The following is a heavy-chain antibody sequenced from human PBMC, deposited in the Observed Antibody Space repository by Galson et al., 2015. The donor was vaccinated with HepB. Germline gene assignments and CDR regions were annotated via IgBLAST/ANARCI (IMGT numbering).Heavy chain of an antibody. CDR2: IYYRGST. J-gene: IGHJ5*02. V-gene: IGHV4-59*01. CDR1: GGSISSYY. Sequence: SETLSLTCTVSGGSISSYYWGWIRQPPGKGLEWIGYIYYRGSTNYNPSLKSRVTISVDTSKNQFSLKLSSVTAADTAVYYCARFECQAPGPLRFLEWLPSTQLGRECQFRWFDPWGQGTLVTVSS. CDR3: ARFECQAPGPLRFLEWLPSTQLGRECQFRWFDP. D-gene: IGHD3-3*01.